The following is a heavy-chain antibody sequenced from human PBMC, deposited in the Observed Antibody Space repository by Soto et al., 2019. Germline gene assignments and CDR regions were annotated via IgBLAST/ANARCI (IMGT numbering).Heavy chain of an antibody. J-gene: IGHJ5*02. D-gene: IGHD1-26*01. CDR2: ISYDGSNK. V-gene: IGHV3-30-3*01. CDR3: AREGGNLNWFDP. Sequence: GGSLRLSCAASGFTFSSCAMHWVRQAPGKGLEWVALISYDGSNKYYADSVKGRFTISRDNAKNSLYLQMNSLRDEDTAVYYCAREGGNLNWFDPWGQGTLVTVSS. CDR1: GFTFSSCA.